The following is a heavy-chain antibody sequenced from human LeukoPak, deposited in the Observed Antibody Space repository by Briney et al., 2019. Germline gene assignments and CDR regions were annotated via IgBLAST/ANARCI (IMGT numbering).Heavy chain of an antibody. CDR1: GFTFSSSA. J-gene: IGHJ4*02. Sequence: GGSLRLSCAASGFTFSSSAMSWVRQAPGKGLEWVSTISGSDSSTHYADSVKGRFTISRDNSKNTLYLQMNSLRADDTAVYYCAKSGYNRFDYWGQGTLVTVSS. D-gene: IGHD5-24*01. CDR3: AKSGYNRFDY. CDR2: ISGSDSST. V-gene: IGHV3-23*01.